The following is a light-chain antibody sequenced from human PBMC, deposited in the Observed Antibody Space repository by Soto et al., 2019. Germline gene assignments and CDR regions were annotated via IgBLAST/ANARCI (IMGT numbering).Light chain of an antibody. V-gene: IGKV1-5*01. CDR2: DVS. Sequence: DIQRTQSPSTLSVSVGDRVTITCRASESISSWLAWYQQKPGKAPKLLIYDVSSLESGVPSRFSGSGSGTEFTLTISSLQPEDFATYYCQQYDTYSTFGQGTKVDIK. CDR1: ESISSW. J-gene: IGKJ1*01. CDR3: QQYDTYST.